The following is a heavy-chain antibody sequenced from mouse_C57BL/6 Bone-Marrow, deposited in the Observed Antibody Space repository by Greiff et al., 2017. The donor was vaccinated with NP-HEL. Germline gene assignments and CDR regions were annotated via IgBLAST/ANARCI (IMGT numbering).Heavy chain of an antibody. CDR2: IDPSDSYT. CDR1: GYTFTSYW. Sequence: QVQLQQPGAELVMPGASVKLSCKASGYTFTSYWMHWVKQRPGQGLEWIGEIDPSDSYTNYNQKFKGKSTLTVDKSSSTAYMQLSSLTSEDSAVYYCARSRYTGVAPYAMDYWGQGTPVTVSS. D-gene: IGHD1-1*01. CDR3: ARSRYTGVAPYAMDY. J-gene: IGHJ4*01. V-gene: IGHV1-69*01.